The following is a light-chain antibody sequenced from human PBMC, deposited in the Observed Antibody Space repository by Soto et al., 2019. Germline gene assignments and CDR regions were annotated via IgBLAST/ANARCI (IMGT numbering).Light chain of an antibody. CDR3: CSYAGRYTWV. J-gene: IGLJ3*02. CDR2: DVS. Sequence: QPVPTQPRSVSGSPGQSVTISCTGTSSDVGGYNYVSWYQQHPGKAPKLMIYDVSKRPSGVPDRFSGSKSGNTASLTISGLQAEDEADYYCCSYAGRYTWVFGGGTKLTVL. CDR1: SSDVGGYNY. V-gene: IGLV2-11*01.